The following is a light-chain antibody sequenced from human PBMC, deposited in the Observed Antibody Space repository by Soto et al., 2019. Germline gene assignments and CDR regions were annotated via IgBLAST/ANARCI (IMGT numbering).Light chain of an antibody. V-gene: IGLV2-11*01. CDR1: SGDVGGYNY. CDR2: DVS. Sequence: QPALNQPHSVSGSPRHSVTIACTGTSGDVGGYNYVSWYQQHPGKAPKLMIYDVSKRPSGVPDRFSGSKSGNTASLTISGLQAEDEADYYCCSYAGSYTYVFGTGTKVIVL. J-gene: IGLJ1*01. CDR3: CSYAGSYTYV.